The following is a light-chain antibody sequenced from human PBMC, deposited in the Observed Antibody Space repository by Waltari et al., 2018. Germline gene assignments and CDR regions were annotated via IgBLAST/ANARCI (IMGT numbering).Light chain of an antibody. J-gene: IGKJ5*01. CDR3: QQSYGTPPNG. CDR1: RSINSF. V-gene: IGKV1-39*01. CDR2: AAS. Sequence: DIQMTQSPSSLSASIGDRVTITCRTSRSINSFLNWYQQKPGKAPKPLIYAASNFQTDVPSRFSGSGSGTEYTLTISSLQPEDFATYYCQQSYGTPPNGFGQGTRLDI.